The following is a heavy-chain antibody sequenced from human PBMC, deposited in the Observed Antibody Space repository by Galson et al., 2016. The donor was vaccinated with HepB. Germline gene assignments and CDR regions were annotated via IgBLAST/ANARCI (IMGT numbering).Heavy chain of an antibody. CDR1: GYSFNNYA. V-gene: IGHV1-18*01. CDR2: ISGYNGRA. Sequence: SVKVSCKASGYSFNNYAITWVRQAPGQGLQWMGWISGYNGRAMYAQEFQDRVTLTIDTSTTTASMEVNRLTSDDTAMYYCARDLAAETTDAFDIWGQGTSVIVSS. CDR3: ARDLAAETTDAFDI. J-gene: IGHJ3*02. D-gene: IGHD6-13*01.